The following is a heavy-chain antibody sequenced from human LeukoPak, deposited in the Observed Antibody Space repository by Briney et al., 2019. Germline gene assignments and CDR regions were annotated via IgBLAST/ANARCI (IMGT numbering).Heavy chain of an antibody. J-gene: IGHJ4*02. V-gene: IGHV3-11*01. CDR2: LSYGGSTV. D-gene: IGHD6-19*01. CDR1: GFNFGASY. Sequence: GGSLRLSCAASGFNFGASYMSWIRHAPGKGLEWISYLSYGGSTVWYADSVKGRFTISRDNAKNSLYLQMNSLGAEDTAVYFCARDMTAFRGCDPFDLWGQGTLVTVSS. CDR3: ARDMTAFRGCDPFDL.